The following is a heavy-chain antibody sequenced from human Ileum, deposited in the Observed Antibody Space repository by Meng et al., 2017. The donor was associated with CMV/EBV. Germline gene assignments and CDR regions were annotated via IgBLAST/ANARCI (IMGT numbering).Heavy chain of an antibody. D-gene: IGHD1-14*01. V-gene: IGHV3-73*01. J-gene: IGHJ2*01. Sequence: SGFSFSGSGIHWVRQASGKGLEWVGRIRNKAESYATTYAASVKARFTISRDDSKNTAYLQMNSLKIEDTAVYYCTRHEIGTGRYFDLWGRGTLVTVSS. CDR1: GFSFSGSG. CDR2: IRNKAESYAT. CDR3: TRHEIGTGRYFDL.